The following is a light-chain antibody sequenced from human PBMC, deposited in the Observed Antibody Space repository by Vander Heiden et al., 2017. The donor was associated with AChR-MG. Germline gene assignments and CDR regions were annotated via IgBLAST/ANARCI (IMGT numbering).Light chain of an antibody. CDR1: QSVSSN. CDR3: QQYNNWPFT. CDR2: GAS. J-gene: IGKJ3*01. V-gene: IGKV3-15*01. Sequence: EIVMTQSPATLSVSPGESATLSCRASQSVSSNFAWYQQKPGQAPRLLIYGASTRATGIPARFSGSGSGTEFTLTISSLQSEDFAVYYCQQYNNWPFTFGPGTKVDIK.